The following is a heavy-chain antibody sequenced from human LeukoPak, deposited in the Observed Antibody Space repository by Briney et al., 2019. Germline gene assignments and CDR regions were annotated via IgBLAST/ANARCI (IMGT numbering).Heavy chain of an antibody. CDR2: ISSNGGST. CDR3: AGVGGSYIFDY. J-gene: IGHJ4*02. Sequence: GGSLRLSCAASGFTFSSYAMHWVRQAPGKGLEYVSAISSNGGSTYYANSVKGRFTISRDNSKNTLYLQMGSLRAEDMAVYYCAGVGGSYIFDYWGQGTLVTVSS. CDR1: GFTFSSYA. V-gene: IGHV3-64*01. D-gene: IGHD1-26*01.